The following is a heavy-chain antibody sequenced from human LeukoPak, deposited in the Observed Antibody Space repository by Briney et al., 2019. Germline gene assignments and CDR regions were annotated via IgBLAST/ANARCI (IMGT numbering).Heavy chain of an antibody. CDR1: AGSLTTDNW. J-gene: IGHJ4*02. CDR3: ARGYYHDSK. CDR2: IHYSWST. D-gene: IGHD3-22*01. V-gene: IGHV4-4*02. Sequence: SETLSLTCAVSAGSLTTDNWWTWVRQPPGKGLEWIGEIHYSWSTNYHPSLKSRVTVSIYESKNQFSLMLTSVTAADTAVYYCARGYYHDSKWGQGILVTVSS.